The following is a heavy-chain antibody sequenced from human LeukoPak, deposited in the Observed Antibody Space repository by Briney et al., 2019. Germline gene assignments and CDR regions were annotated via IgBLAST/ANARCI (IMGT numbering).Heavy chain of an antibody. Sequence: GGSLRLSCAASGFTFSSYGMSWVRQAPGKGLEWVSYISSSGSTIYYADSVKGRFTISRDNAKNSLYLQMNSLRAEDTAVYYCARIAAAPPDLDYWGQGTLVTVSS. CDR1: GFTFSSYG. V-gene: IGHV3-48*04. CDR2: ISSSGSTI. D-gene: IGHD6-13*01. CDR3: ARIAAAPPDLDY. J-gene: IGHJ4*02.